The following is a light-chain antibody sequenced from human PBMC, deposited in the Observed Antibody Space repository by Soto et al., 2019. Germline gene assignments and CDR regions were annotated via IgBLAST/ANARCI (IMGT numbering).Light chain of an antibody. CDR2: GAS. V-gene: IGKV3-20*01. CDR1: QSVSSSY. CDR3: QQYDTSPWT. Sequence: EIVLTQSPGTLSLSPGERATLSCRASQSVSSSYLAWYQQTLGQAPRLLIYGASSRATGIQDRFSGSGSGTDFTLTISRLEPEDFAVYYCQQYDTSPWTFGQGTKVEIK. J-gene: IGKJ1*01.